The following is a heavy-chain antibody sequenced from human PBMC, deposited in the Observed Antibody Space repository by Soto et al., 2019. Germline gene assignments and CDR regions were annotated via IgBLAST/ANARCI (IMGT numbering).Heavy chain of an antibody. V-gene: IGHV4-31*03. CDR2: IYYSGST. CDR3: ARGVLH. Sequence: QVQLQESGPGLVKPSQTLSLTCTVSGGSISSGGYYWSWIRQHPGKGLEWIGSIYYSGSTYYNPSFKIRVTTSVVTSKIQFALKLSSVTAADTAVYYCARGVLHWGQGTLVTVSS. CDR1: GGSISSGGYY. J-gene: IGHJ4*02. D-gene: IGHD3-16*01.